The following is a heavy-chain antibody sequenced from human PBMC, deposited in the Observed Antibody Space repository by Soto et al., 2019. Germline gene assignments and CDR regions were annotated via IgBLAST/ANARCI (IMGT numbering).Heavy chain of an antibody. D-gene: IGHD6-19*01. Sequence: GGSLRLSCAASGFTFSSSGIHWVRQAPGKGLEWVAVISYDGSNKYYADSVKGRFTISRDNAKNTLYLQMNSLRAEDTAVYYCARDGRRQWLVQYYYYYYGMDVWGQGTTVTVSS. CDR3: ARDGRRQWLVQYYYYYYGMDV. CDR2: ISYDGSNK. V-gene: IGHV3-30*03. J-gene: IGHJ6*02. CDR1: GFTFSSSG.